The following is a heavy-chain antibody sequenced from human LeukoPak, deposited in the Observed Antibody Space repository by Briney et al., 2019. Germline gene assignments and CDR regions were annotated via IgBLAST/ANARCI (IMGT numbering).Heavy chain of an antibody. CDR2: IYTSGST. J-gene: IGHJ6*03. Sequence: SETLSLTCTVSGGSISSYYWSWIRQPAGKGLEWIGRIYTSGSTNYNPSLKSRVTMSVDTSKNQFSLKLSSVTAADTAVYYYARVESGYSFRHYYYYMDVWGKGTTVTVSS. CDR3: ARVESGYSFRHYYYYMDV. V-gene: IGHV4-4*07. D-gene: IGHD3-3*01. CDR1: GGSISSYY.